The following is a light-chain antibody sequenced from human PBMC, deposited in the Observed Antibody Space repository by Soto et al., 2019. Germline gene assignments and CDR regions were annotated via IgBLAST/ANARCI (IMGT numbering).Light chain of an antibody. J-gene: IGKJ4*01. CDR1: QSVSSY. Sequence: IVLTQSPATLSMSPGERATLSCRASQSVSSYLAGNQQKPGQAPRLLIYDESTGATGIPARFSGSGSGTDSPLPIGGLEPKDFAVISCQRSRAWRVRFGKG. CDR2: DES. CDR3: QRSRAWRVR. V-gene: IGKV3-11*01.